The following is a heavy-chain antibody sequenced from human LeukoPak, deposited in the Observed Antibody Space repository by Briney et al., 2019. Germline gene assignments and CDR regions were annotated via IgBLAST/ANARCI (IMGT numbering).Heavy chain of an antibody. CDR2: ISYDGSNK. CDR3: AKTPSSQWLAHDY. Sequence: GRSLRLSCAASGFTFSSYGMHWVRQAPGKGLEWVAVISYDGSNKYYADSVKGRFTISRDNSKNTLYLQMNSLRAEDTAVYYCAKTPSSQWLAHDYWGQGTLVTVSS. V-gene: IGHV3-30*18. CDR1: GFTFSSYG. J-gene: IGHJ4*02. D-gene: IGHD6-19*01.